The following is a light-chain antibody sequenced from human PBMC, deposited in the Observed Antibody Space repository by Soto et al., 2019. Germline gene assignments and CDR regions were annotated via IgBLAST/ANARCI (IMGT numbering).Light chain of an antibody. CDR2: GAS. CDR1: QSVGSNY. J-gene: IGKJ3*01. CDR3: QQYGSSPLVT. V-gene: IGKV3-20*01. Sequence: EIVLTKSPCSLCLSPGDRATLSCRASQSVGSNYLAWYQQKPGQAPRLLIYGASSRATGIPDRFSGSGSGTDFTLTISRLEPEDFAVYYCQQYGSSPLVTFGPGTKVDIK.